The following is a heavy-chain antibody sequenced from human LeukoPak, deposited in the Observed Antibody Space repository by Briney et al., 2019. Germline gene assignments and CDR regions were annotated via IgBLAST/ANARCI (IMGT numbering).Heavy chain of an antibody. D-gene: IGHD1-20*01. CDR3: ARDKTSGITGTLDAFDI. CDR2: ISAYNGNT. Sequence: ASVKVSCKASGYTFTSYGISWVRQAPGQGLEWMGWISAYNGNTNYAQKLQGRVTMTTDTSTSTAYMELSSLRSEDTAVYYCARDKTSGITGTLDAFDIWGQGTMVTVSS. J-gene: IGHJ3*02. V-gene: IGHV1-18*01. CDR1: GYTFTSYG.